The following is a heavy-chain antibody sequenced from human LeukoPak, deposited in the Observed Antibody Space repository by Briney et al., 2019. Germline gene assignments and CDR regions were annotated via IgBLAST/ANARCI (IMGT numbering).Heavy chain of an antibody. D-gene: IGHD6-6*01. CDR3: TKSKGVPAYSSSRHYYYYMDV. CDR1: GFTFSSYG. J-gene: IGHJ6*03. V-gene: IGHV3-30*02. Sequence: PGGSLRLSCAASGFTFSSYGMHWVRQAPGKGLEWVAFIRYDGSNKYYADSVKGRFTISRDNSKNTLYLQMNSLRAEDTAVYYCTKSKGVPAYSSSRHYYYYMDVWGKGTTVTVSS. CDR2: IRYDGSNK.